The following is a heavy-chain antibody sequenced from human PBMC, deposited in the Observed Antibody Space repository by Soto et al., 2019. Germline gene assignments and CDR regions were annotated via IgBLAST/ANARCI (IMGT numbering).Heavy chain of an antibody. CDR3: ANYLDTAMVTRVAFDI. J-gene: IGHJ3*02. CDR1: GFTFSSYA. Sequence: PGGSLRLSCAASGFTFSSYAMSWVRQAPGKGLEWVSAISGSGGSTYYADSVKGRFTISRDNSKNTLYLQMNSLRAEDTAVYYCANYLDTAMVTRVAFDIWGQGTMVTV. V-gene: IGHV3-23*01. D-gene: IGHD5-18*01. CDR2: ISGSGGST.